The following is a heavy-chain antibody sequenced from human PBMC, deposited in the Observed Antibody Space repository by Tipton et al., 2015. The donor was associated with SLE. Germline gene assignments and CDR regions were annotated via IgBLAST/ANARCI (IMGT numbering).Heavy chain of an antibody. J-gene: IGHJ5*02. CDR3: ARGVDGRGGDWFDP. V-gene: IGHV4-34*01. D-gene: IGHD3-10*01. CDR2: INHSGST. CDR1: GGSFSGYY. Sequence: LRLSCAVYGGSFSGYYWSWIRQPPGKGLEWIGEINHSGSTNYNPSLKRRVTISVDTSKNQFSLKLSSVTAADTAVYYCARGVDGRGGDWFDPWGQGTLVTVSS.